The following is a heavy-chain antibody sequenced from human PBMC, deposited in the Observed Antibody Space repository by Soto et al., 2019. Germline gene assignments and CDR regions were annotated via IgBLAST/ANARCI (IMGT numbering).Heavy chain of an antibody. CDR1: GGTFSSYA. D-gene: IGHD3-10*01. V-gene: IGHV1-69*12. CDR3: ARGTGSGSYSVRWFDP. CDR2: IIPIFGTA. J-gene: IGHJ5*02. Sequence: QVQLVQSGAEVKKPGSSVKVSCKASGGTFSSYAISWVRQAPGQGLEWMGGIIPIFGTANYAQKFQGRVTVTADESTSTAYRELSSLRSEDTAVDYCARGTGSGSYSVRWFDPWGQGTLVTVSS.